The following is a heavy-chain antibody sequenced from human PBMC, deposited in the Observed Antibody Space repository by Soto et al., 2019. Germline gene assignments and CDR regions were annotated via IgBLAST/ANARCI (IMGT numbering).Heavy chain of an antibody. Sequence: EVPLVESGGGVVQPGGSLRLSCAASDFTFSNYWMYWVRQAPGKGLVWVSRIKSDGSSTSYADSVEGRFTISRDNASNSLYLQMNSLRGEDTAVYYCARSPSSGWYYFDYWGQGALVTVSS. CDR3: ARSPSSGWYYFDY. D-gene: IGHD6-19*01. J-gene: IGHJ4*02. V-gene: IGHV3-74*01. CDR1: DFTFSNYW. CDR2: IKSDGSST.